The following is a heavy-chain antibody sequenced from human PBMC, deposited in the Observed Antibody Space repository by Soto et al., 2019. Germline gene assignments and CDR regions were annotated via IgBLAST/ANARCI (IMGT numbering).Heavy chain of an antibody. V-gene: IGHV1-69*01. CDR2: IVPLFSTK. Sequence: QLEQSGAEVKNSGSSVKVSCQASGGSFSGYAINWVRQAPGQGLEWMGGIVPLFSTKNYAEKFKGRLTISADESTTTAYMELSSLRSDDTAMYYCARSYGSGTYAYLAPWGQGTRVTVPS. CDR3: ARSYGSGTYAYLAP. D-gene: IGHD3-10*01. CDR1: GGSFSGYA. J-gene: IGHJ5*02.